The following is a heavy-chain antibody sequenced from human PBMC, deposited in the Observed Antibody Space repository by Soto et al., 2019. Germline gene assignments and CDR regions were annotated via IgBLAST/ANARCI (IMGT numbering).Heavy chain of an antibody. CDR1: GYTFTGHY. Sequence: QVQLVQSGAEVKKPGASVKVSCKASGYTFTGHYIHWVRQAPEQVPEWMGEIGPESGATRYAQKFQGRVTMTRDTSITTVYMELKNLSPDDTAVYYCGRGRSGQIVVFYWGQGTPVTVSS. J-gene: IGHJ4*02. CDR3: GRGRSGQIVVFY. D-gene: IGHD1-26*01. CDR2: IGPESGAT. V-gene: IGHV1-2*02.